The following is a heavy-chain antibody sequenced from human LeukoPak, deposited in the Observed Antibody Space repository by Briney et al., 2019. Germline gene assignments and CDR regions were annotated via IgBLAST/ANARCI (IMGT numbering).Heavy chain of an antibody. CDR2: INHNGNMN. CDR3: ARGGGLDV. CDR1: GFTFSSYW. D-gene: IGHD3-16*01. Sequence: GGSLRLSCAASGFTFSSYWMNWARQAPGKGLEWVASINHNGNMNYYVDSVKGRFTISRDNAKNSRYLQMSNLRAEDTAVYFCARGGGLDVWGQGATVTVSS. J-gene: IGHJ6*02. V-gene: IGHV3-7*03.